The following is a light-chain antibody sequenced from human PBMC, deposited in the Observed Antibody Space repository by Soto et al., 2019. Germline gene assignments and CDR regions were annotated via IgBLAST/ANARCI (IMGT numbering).Light chain of an antibody. V-gene: IGLV6-57*03. Sequence: NFMLTQPHSVSEYPGKTVTISCTRSSGSIASNYVQWYQQHPDSAPTTVIYEDNQTPSGVPDRFSGSIDSSSNSASLTISGLKAEDEADVCCQAYNSITVVFGGGTKLTVL. CDR3: QAYNSITVV. J-gene: IGLJ2*01. CDR1: SGSIASNY. CDR2: EDN.